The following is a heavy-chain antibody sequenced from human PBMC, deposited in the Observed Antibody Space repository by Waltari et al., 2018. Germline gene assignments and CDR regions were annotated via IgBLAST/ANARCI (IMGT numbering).Heavy chain of an antibody. Sequence: QAQLVQSGAAVQKPGASVTVSCRASGYTFSDFGISRERQAPGQGLEWMGWISANNGHTNLAQKFQGRLIMTEDTSTTTVYMELNYLTSDDTAVYYCARERHRLMEVGYLMALDPWGQGTLVTVSS. D-gene: IGHD6-25*01. CDR2: ISANNGHT. V-gene: IGHV1-18*01. CDR1: GYTFSDFG. J-gene: IGHJ5*02. CDR3: ARERHRLMEVGYLMALDP.